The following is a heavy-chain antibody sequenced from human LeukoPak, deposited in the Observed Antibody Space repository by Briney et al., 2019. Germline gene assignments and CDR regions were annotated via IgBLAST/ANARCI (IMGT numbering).Heavy chain of an antibody. J-gene: IGHJ4*02. V-gene: IGHV4-31*03. CDR1: GGSISSGGYY. D-gene: IGHD3-22*01. CDR2: IYNSGST. Sequence: SQTLSLTCTLSGGSISSGGYYWSWLRQHPGTGLEWLGYIYNSGSTYYNASLKSRVTISVDTSKDQFSLKLSCVTAADTAVYYCAREGGSGYSYYFDYWGQGTLVTVSS. CDR3: AREGGSGYSYYFDY.